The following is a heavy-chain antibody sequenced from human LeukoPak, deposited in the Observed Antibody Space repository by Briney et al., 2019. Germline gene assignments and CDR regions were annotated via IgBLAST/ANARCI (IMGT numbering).Heavy chain of an antibody. J-gene: IGHJ5*02. CDR3: AREGSSGWYEFWFDP. Sequence: GGSLRLSCAASGFTVSNNYMSWVRQAPGKGLEWVSVIYSAGTTYYADSVKGRFTISRDNSKNTLYLQMNSLRAEDTAVYYCAREGSSGWYEFWFDPRGQGTPVTVSS. CDR1: GFTVSNNY. V-gene: IGHV3-66*01. D-gene: IGHD6-19*01. CDR2: IYSAGTT.